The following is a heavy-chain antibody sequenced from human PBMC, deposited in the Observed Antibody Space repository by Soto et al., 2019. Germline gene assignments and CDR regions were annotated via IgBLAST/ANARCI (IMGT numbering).Heavy chain of an antibody. Sequence: EVQLVESGGGLVKPGGSLRLSCAASGLTLSRYSVNWVRQAQGRGLEWVSLISSSGSYIYYADSVKGRFTISRDNSKNSVYLQMNSLRAEDTAVYFCAREWADGVGRRGGMDVWGQGTTVTVSS. CDR2: ISSSGSYI. CDR3: AREWADGVGRRGGMDV. V-gene: IGHV3-21*01. J-gene: IGHJ6*02. CDR1: GLTLSRYS. D-gene: IGHD2-8*01.